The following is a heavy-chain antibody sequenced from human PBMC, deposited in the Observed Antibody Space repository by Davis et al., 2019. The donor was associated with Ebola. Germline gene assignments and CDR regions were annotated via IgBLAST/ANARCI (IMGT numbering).Heavy chain of an antibody. CDR3: TRGIARRRSGSWFDP. Sequence: ASVKVSCKASGYTFTSYGISWVRQAPGQGLEWMGWMNPDSGNTGYAQKFQGRVTMTRDTSITTAYMELSSLSSDDTAVYYCTRGIARRRSGSWFDPWGQGTPVTVSS. V-gene: IGHV1-8*02. CDR2: MNPDSGNT. J-gene: IGHJ5*02. CDR1: GYTFTSYG. D-gene: IGHD2-15*01.